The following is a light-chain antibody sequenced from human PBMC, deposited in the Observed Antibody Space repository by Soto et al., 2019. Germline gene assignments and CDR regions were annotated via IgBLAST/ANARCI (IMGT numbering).Light chain of an antibody. Sequence: QSVLTQPPSASSTPGQTVTISCSGSTSNIGTFYVYWYQHLPGTAPKLLIYLGDQRASGVSDRFSGSKSGTSASLAINGLQSEDEADYYCAAWDDSLNAVIFGGGTKLTVL. J-gene: IGLJ2*01. CDR3: AAWDDSLNAVI. CDR1: TSNIGTFY. CDR2: LGD. V-gene: IGLV1-44*01.